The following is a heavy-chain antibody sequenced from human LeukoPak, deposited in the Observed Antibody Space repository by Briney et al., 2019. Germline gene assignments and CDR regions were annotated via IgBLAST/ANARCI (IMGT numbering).Heavy chain of an antibody. CDR3: AKDFAAVRGVIKYYFDY. CDR2: IRYDGSNK. V-gene: IGHV3-30*02. D-gene: IGHD3-10*01. Sequence: GGSLRLSCAASGFTLSSYAMSWVRQAPGKGLEWVAFIRYDGSNKYYADSVKGRFTISRDNSKNTLYLQMNSLRAEDTAVYYCAKDFAAVRGVIKYYFDYWGQGTLVTVSS. CDR1: GFTLSSYA. J-gene: IGHJ4*02.